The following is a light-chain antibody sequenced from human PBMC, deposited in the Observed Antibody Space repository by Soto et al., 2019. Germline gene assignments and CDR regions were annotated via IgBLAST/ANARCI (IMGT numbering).Light chain of an antibody. V-gene: IGKV1-39*01. CDR3: QQYNNWPPWT. Sequence: DIQMTQAPSSLSASVRDRVTITCRASQSLIGSLNWYQQKPGKAPELLIYAASTLQSGVPSRFSGSGSETEFTLPTSSRQPEDFAVYYCQQYNNWPPWTFGQGTKAAI. J-gene: IGKJ1*01. CDR1: QSLIGS. CDR2: AAS.